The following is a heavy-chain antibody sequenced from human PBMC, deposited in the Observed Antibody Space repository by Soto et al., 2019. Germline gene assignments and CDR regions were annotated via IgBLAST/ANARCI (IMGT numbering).Heavy chain of an antibody. CDR2: IIPMFGTA. J-gene: IGHJ4*02. Sequence: QVQLVQSGAEVKKPGSSVKVSCKASGDTFSSYAINWVRQAPGQGLEWMGGIIPMFGTANYAQKFKGRVTITAGESTSTVYMQLRSLRSEDTAVYYCARVGPTHYYDSSGYYSPLDYLGQGTLVTVSS. CDR1: GDTFSSYA. CDR3: ARVGPTHYYDSSGYYSPLDY. D-gene: IGHD3-22*01. V-gene: IGHV1-69*01.